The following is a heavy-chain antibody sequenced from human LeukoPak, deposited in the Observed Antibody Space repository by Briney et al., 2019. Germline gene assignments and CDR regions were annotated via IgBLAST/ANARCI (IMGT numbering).Heavy chain of an antibody. D-gene: IGHD2-2*01. V-gene: IGHV3-7*04. CDR1: GFTFSSYW. CDR2: IKQDGSEK. CDR3: ARDIVVVPRGDAFDI. Sequence: PGGSLRLSCAASGFTFSSYWMSWVRQAPGKGLEWVANIKQDGSEKYYVDSVKGRFTISRDNAKNSLYLQMNSLRAEDTAVYYCARDIVVVPRGDAFDIWGQGTMVTASS. J-gene: IGHJ3*02.